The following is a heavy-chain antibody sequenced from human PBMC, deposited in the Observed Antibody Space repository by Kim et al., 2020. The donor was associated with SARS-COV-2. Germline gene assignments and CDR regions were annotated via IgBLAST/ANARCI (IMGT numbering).Heavy chain of an antibody. CDR3: ARGVLRYFDWLLSPTGGYFDL. V-gene: IGHV4-38-2*02. D-gene: IGHD3-9*01. CDR1: GYSISSGYY. Sequence: SETLSLTCTVSGYSISSGYYWGWIRQPPGKGLEWIGSIYHSGSTYYNPSLKSRVTISVDTSKNQFSLKLSSVTAADTAVYYCARGVLRYFDWLLSPTGGYFDLWGRGTLVTVSS. CDR2: IYHSGST. J-gene: IGHJ2*01.